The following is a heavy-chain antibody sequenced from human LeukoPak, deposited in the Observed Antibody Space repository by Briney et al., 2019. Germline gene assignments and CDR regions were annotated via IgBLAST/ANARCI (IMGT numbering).Heavy chain of an antibody. CDR2: ISTSGNT. Sequence: PSETLSLTCTFSSASISSYYWSWVRQPAGKGLEWIGHISTSGNTNYNPSLKSRVTMSVDTSKNQFSLKLSSVTAADTAVYYCASKGSYFRAFDIWGQGTMVTVSS. CDR3: ASKGSYFRAFDI. V-gene: IGHV4-4*07. CDR1: SASISSYY. D-gene: IGHD1-26*01. J-gene: IGHJ3*02.